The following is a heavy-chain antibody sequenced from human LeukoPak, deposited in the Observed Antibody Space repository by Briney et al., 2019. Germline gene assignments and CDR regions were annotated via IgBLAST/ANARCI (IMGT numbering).Heavy chain of an antibody. V-gene: IGHV4-4*07. CDR3: ARFAPLLDPEGRDTAMVIYAFDI. CDR2: IYTSGST. D-gene: IGHD5-18*01. CDR1: GGSISTYY. Sequence: SETLSLTCTVSGGSISTYYWSWIRQPAGKGLEWIGRIYTSGSTNYNPSLKSRVTISVDTSKNQFSLKLSSVTAADTAVYYCARFAPLLDPEGRDTAMVIYAFDIWGQGTMVTVSS. J-gene: IGHJ3*02.